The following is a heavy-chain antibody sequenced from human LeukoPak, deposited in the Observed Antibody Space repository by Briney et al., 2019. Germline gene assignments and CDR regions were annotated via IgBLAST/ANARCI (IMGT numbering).Heavy chain of an antibody. CDR2: ISGSGGST. Sequence: PGGSLRLSCAASGXTFSSYAMSWVRQAPGKGREWVSAISGSGGSTYYADSVKGRFTISRDNSKNTLYLQMNSLRAEDTAVYYCAKETYYCSGGSCYSGYFDYWGQGTLVTVSS. D-gene: IGHD2-15*01. CDR1: GXTFSSYA. V-gene: IGHV3-23*01. J-gene: IGHJ4*02. CDR3: AKETYYCSGGSCYSGYFDY.